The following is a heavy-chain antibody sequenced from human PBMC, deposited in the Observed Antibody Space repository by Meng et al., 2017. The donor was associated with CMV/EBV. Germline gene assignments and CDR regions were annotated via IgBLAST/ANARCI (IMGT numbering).Heavy chain of an antibody. CDR2: ISSSSSYI. D-gene: IGHD2-2*03. CDR3: ARDLDIVVVPAAYAEGDYGMDV. J-gene: IGHJ6*02. V-gene: IGHV3-21*04. Sequence: GESLKISCAASGFTFSSYSMNWVHQAPGKGLEWVSSISSSSSYIYYADSVKRRFTISRDNAKNSLYLQMNSLRAEDTAVYYCARDLDIVVVPAAYAEGDYGMDVWGQGTTVTVSS. CDR1: GFTFSSYS.